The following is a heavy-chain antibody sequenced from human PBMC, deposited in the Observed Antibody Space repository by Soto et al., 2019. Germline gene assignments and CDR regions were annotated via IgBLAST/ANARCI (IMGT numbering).Heavy chain of an antibody. CDR2: ISAYNGNT. Sequence: ASVKVSCKASGYTFTSYSISWVRQAPGQGLEWMGWISAYNGNTNYAQKLQGRVTMTTDTSTSTAYVELRSLRSDDTAVYYCARVRRHYDYGDYRYYFEYWGQGTLVTVSS. V-gene: IGHV1-18*01. J-gene: IGHJ4*02. CDR3: ARVRRHYDYGDYRYYFEY. D-gene: IGHD4-17*01. CDR1: GYTFTSYS.